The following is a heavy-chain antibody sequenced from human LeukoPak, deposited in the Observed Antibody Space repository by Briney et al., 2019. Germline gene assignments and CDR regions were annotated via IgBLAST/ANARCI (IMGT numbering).Heavy chain of an antibody. D-gene: IGHD6-13*01. Sequence: ASVKVSCKASGYTFTSYYIHWVRQAPGQGPEWMGWINPNSGATNYAQKFQGWVTMTRDTSISTAYMELSRLRSDDTAVYYCASVIAAAGTRNWYFDLWGRGTLVTVSS. J-gene: IGHJ2*01. CDR2: INPNSGAT. CDR1: GYTFTSYY. CDR3: ASVIAAAGTRNWYFDL. V-gene: IGHV1-2*04.